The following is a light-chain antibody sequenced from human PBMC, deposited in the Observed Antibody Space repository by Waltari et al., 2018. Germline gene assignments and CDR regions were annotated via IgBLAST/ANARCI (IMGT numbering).Light chain of an antibody. J-gene: IGKJ1*01. Sequence: DVVMTQSPLSLPVTLGQPASTSCSPSQSLVHRGGDTYLNWFQQRPGQSPRRLIYKVSNRDSGVPDRFSGSGSGTDFTLKISRVEAEDVAVYYCMQATHWPGTFGQGTKVEIK. CDR3: MQATHWPGT. V-gene: IGKV2-30*02. CDR1: QSLVHRGGDTY. CDR2: KVS.